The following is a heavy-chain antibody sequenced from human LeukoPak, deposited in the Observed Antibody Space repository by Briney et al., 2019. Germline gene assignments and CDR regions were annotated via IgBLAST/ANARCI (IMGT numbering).Heavy chain of an antibody. CDR3: AKGTTIVVLDGY. CDR1: GFTFSSYA. D-gene: IGHD3-22*01. J-gene: IGHJ4*02. V-gene: IGHV3-23*01. CDR2: LSNSGDSR. Sequence: GGSLRLSCAASGFTFSSYAMSWVRQAPGKGLEWVSGLSNSGDSRYYADSVQGRFTISRDNSKNTLYLQMNSLRAEDKAVYYCAKGTTIVVLDGYWGQGTLVTVSS.